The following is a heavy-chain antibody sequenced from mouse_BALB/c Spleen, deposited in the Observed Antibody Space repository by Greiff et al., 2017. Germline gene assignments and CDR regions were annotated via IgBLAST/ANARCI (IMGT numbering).Heavy chain of an antibody. J-gene: IGHJ2*01. V-gene: IGHV3-8*02. CDR2: ISYSGST. D-gene: IGHD1-1*01. Sequence: DVHLVESGPSLVKPSQTLSLTCSVTGDSITSGYWNWIRKFPGNKLEYMGYISYSGSTYYNPSLKSRISITRDTSKNQYYLQLNSVTTEDTATYYCARSNPLITTVVATRGYYFDYWGQGTTLTVSS. CDR3: ARSNPLITTVVATRGYYFDY. CDR1: GDSITSGY.